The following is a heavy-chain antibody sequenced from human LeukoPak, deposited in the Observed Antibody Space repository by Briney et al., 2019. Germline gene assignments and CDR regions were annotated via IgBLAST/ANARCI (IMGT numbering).Heavy chain of an antibody. D-gene: IGHD6-13*01. CDR3: ATIAAADRAWFDP. Sequence: ASVKVSCKVSGYTLTELSIHWVRQAPGKGLEWMGGFDPEDGETIYAQKFQGRVTMTEDTSTDPDYMELSSLRSEDTAVYYCATIAAADRAWFDPWGQGTLVTVSS. CDR2: FDPEDGET. V-gene: IGHV1-24*01. CDR1: GYTLTELS. J-gene: IGHJ5*02.